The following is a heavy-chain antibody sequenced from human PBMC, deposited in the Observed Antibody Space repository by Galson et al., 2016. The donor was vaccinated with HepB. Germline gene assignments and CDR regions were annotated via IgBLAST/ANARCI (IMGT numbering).Heavy chain of an antibody. J-gene: IGHJ5*02. V-gene: IGHV5-51*01. CDR2: IYPPDSDT. D-gene: IGHD3-10*01. CDR1: GYRFTSYW. Sequence: QSGAEVKKPGESLNISCKASGYRFTSYWIGWVRQMSGKGLELMGIIYPPDSDTRYGPSFQGQVTISTDNSISTAYLHWTTLKASDTAMYYCVILRYGSGLTWGQGTLVTVAA. CDR3: VILRYGSGLT.